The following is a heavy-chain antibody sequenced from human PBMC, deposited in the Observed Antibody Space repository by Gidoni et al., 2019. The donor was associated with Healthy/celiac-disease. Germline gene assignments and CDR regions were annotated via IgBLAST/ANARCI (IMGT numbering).Heavy chain of an antibody. Sequence: QVQLVQSGAEVKKPGASVKVSCKASGYTFTSYYMHWVRPAPGQGLEWIGIINPSGGSTSYAQKFQGRVTMTRDTSTSTVYMELSSLRSEDTAVYYCARARENCGGDCYLEYFQHWGQGTLVTVSS. D-gene: IGHD2-21*02. CDR2: INPSGGST. J-gene: IGHJ1*01. CDR3: ARARENCGGDCYLEYFQH. V-gene: IGHV1-46*01. CDR1: GYTFTSYY.